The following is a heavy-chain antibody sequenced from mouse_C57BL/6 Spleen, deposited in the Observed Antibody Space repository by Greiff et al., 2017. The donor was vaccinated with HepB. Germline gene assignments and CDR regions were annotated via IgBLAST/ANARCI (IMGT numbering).Heavy chain of an antibody. J-gene: IGHJ3*01. CDR1: GYTFTSYW. CDR2: IYPGSGST. Sequence: QVQLKQPGAELVKPGASVKMSCKASGYTFTSYWITWVKQRPGQGLEWIGDIYPGSGSTNYNEKFKSKATLTVDTSSSTAYMQLSSLTAEDSAVYYCARGGYRAWFAYWGQGTLVTVSA. CDR3: ARGGYRAWFAY. V-gene: IGHV1-55*01. D-gene: IGHD2-14*01.